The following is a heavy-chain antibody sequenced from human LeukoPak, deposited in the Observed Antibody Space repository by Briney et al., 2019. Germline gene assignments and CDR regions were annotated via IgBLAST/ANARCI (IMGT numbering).Heavy chain of an antibody. CDR1: GGSFSGYY. Sequence: ASETLSLTCAVYGGSFSGYYWSWIRQPPGKGLEWIGEINHSGSTNYNPSLKSRVTISVDTSKNQFSLKLSSVTAADTTVYYCARGGWIQLWYFDYWGQGTLVTVSS. D-gene: IGHD5-18*01. V-gene: IGHV4-34*01. J-gene: IGHJ4*02. CDR3: ARGGWIQLWYFDY. CDR2: INHSGST.